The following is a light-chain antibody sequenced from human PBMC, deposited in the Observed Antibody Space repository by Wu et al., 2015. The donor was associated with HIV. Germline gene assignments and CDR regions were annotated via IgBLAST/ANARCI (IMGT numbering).Light chain of an antibody. CDR2: CN. CDR1: RALSQY. V-gene: IGKV1-39*01. J-gene: IGKJ4*01. Sequence: TCRAKYRALSQYLNLGISRRTTGKTPNAPDLWCNTLQTGVPSRFSGSGSGTDFTLTISSLQPEDFATYYCQQSYYFGGGTEVKIK. CDR3: QQSYY.